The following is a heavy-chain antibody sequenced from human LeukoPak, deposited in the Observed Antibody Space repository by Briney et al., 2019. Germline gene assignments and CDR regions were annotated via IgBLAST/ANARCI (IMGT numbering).Heavy chain of an antibody. J-gene: IGHJ4*02. D-gene: IGHD2-15*01. CDR2: IWYDGINK. CDR3: TGVVVFLFVY. V-gene: IGHV3-33*01. Sequence: GCPLILSCAASGFTYSRCGRHWPRQAPEKALGWGAVIWYDGINKHYAASVNSPFTISRENSTDTLYLEMSGLRGEDTAVYYCTGVVVFLFVYWGGGTLVTVSS. CDR1: GFTYSRCG.